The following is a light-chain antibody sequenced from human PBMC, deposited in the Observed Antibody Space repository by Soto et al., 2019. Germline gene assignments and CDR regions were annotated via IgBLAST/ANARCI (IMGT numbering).Light chain of an antibody. CDR3: RSYAGSNTLGV. V-gene: IGLV2-8*01. CDR2: EVS. CDR1: SSDVGAYNY. Sequence: QSALTQPPSASGSPGQSVTISCTGTSSDVGAYNYVSWYQQHPGKVPKVIIYEVSKRPSGVPDRFSGSKSGNTASLTVSGLQAEDEADYYCRSYAGSNTLGVFGTGTKLTVL. J-gene: IGLJ1*01.